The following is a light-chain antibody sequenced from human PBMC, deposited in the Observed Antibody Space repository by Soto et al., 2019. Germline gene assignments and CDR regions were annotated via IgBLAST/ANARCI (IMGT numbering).Light chain of an antibody. V-gene: IGKV1-27*01. CDR1: QGIAPY. CDR3: QKYNTAPLT. CDR2: ASS. Sequence: DVQMTQSPSSLSAFVGDRVTITCRASQGIAPYLAWFQQKPWKVHKLLIYASSTLQSGVSSRFSGSGSGTDFTLTISSLQPEDVATYSFQKYNTAPLTFGGGTKVEIK. J-gene: IGKJ4*01.